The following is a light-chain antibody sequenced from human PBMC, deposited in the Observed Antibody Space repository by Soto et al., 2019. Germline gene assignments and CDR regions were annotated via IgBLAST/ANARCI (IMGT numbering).Light chain of an antibody. CDR2: GAS. CDR1: QSVNSSY. Sequence: DIVLTQSPGTLSLSPGERATLSCRASQSVNSSYLAWYQQTTGQAPRLLIYGASSRATGIPDRFSGSGSGTAFTLTISRLEPEDFAVYYCQQYGRSPPMYTFGQGTKLEIK. J-gene: IGKJ2*01. CDR3: QQYGRSPPMYT. V-gene: IGKV3-20*01.